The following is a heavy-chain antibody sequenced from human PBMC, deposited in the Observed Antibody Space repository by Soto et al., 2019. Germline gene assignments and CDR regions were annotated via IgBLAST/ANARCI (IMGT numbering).Heavy chain of an antibody. Sequence: GGSLRLSCAASGFTFSSYGMHWVRQAPGKGLEWVAVISYDGSNKYYADSVKGRFTISRDNSKNTLYLQMNSLRAEDTAVYYCAKDSSKWELTWFDPWGQGTLVTVSS. J-gene: IGHJ5*02. CDR2: ISYDGSNK. CDR3: AKDSSKWELTWFDP. V-gene: IGHV3-30*18. D-gene: IGHD1-26*01. CDR1: GFTFSSYG.